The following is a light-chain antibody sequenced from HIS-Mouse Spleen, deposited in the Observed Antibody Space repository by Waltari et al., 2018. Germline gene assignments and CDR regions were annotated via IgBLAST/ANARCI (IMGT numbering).Light chain of an antibody. Sequence: AIRMTQSPSSLSASTGDRVTITCRASQGISSYLAWYQQKPGKAPKLLIYAASTLQSGVPSRCSGSGSGTDFTLTISCLQSEDFATYYCQQYYSYPRTFGQGTKVEIK. CDR2: AAS. J-gene: IGKJ1*01. CDR3: QQYYSYPRT. V-gene: IGKV1-8*01. CDR1: QGISSY.